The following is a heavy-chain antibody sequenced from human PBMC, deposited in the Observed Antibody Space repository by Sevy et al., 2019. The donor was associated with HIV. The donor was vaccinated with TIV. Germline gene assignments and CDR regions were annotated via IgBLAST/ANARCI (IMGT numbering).Heavy chain of an antibody. D-gene: IGHD2-15*01. CDR3: ARGLKDCSGGSCLWYFQH. J-gene: IGHJ1*01. Sequence: SETLSLTCTVSGGSISTYYWSWIRQPPGKGLEWIGYIYYSGSTNYNPSLKSRVTISVDTSKNQFSLKLSAVTAADTAVYYCARGLKDCSGGSCLWYFQHWGQGTLVTVSS. CDR2: IYYSGST. V-gene: IGHV4-59*01. CDR1: GGSISTYY.